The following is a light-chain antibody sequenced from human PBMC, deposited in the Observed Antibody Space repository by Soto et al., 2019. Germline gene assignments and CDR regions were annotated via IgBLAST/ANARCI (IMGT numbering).Light chain of an antibody. CDR3: GTWDISLTTGL. V-gene: IGLV1-51*01. CDR1: TSNIGNSY. CDR2: DNN. Sequence: QSVLTQPPSVSAAPGQKVTISCSGSTSNIGNSYVSWYQQVPGTAPKLLIYDNNKRPSGIPDRFSGSKSGTSATLGITGLQAGDEADYYCGTWDISLTTGLVGGGTKLTVL. J-gene: IGLJ2*01.